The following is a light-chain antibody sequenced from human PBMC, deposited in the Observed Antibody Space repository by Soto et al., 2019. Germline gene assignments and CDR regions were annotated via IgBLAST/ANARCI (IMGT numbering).Light chain of an antibody. J-gene: IGKJ3*01. V-gene: IGKV1-33*01. CDR3: EQYDSGFT. CDR2: GAS. Sequence: DMQITQNHTSLSASVGDRVTITCQASQGITNYLNWYQQKPGKAPKLLIYGASNLETGVPSRFSGSGSGTDFTFTISSLQAEDCATYFCEQYDSGFTLGQGTRVDIK. CDR1: QGITNY.